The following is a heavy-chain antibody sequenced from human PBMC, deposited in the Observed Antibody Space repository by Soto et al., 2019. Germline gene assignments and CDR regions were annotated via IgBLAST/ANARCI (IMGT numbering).Heavy chain of an antibody. CDR3: ARGGRWQFAY. V-gene: IGHV3-48*01. J-gene: IGHJ4*02. D-gene: IGHD2-15*01. CDR2: IGSSGSTT. Sequence: EVQLVESGGGLVQPGGSLRLSCAASGFTFSSYSMNWVRQAPGKGLEWVSYIGSSGSTTYYADSLRGRFTISRDNAKNPLYLQMNGLRVEDAALYYCARGGRWQFAYGGREPLFTVS. CDR1: GFTFSSYS.